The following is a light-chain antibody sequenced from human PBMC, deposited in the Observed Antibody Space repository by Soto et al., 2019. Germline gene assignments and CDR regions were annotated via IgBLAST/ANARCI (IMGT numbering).Light chain of an antibody. CDR2: AAS. J-gene: IGKJ5*01. CDR3: QQLNSYPIT. V-gene: IGKV1-9*01. Sequence: DLQTTQSRSSLAASVGDRDTITCRASQCISSVLAWYQQKPGKAPKLLIYAASTLQSGVPSRFSGSGSGTDFTLTISSLQPEDFATYFCQQLNSYPITFGQGTRLEN. CDR1: QCISSV.